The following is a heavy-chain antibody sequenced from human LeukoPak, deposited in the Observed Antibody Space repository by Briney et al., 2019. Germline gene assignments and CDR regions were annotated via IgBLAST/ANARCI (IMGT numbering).Heavy chain of an antibody. CDR3: ASYVRGVIVPGYFDY. CDR1: GGSISSGDYY. J-gene: IGHJ4*02. Sequence: PSETLSLTCTVSGGSISSGDYYWSWIRQPPGKGLEWIGYIYYSGSTYYNPSLKSRVTISVDTSKNQFSLKLSSVTAADTAVYHCASYVRGVIVPGYFDYWGQGTLVTVSS. CDR2: IYYSGST. V-gene: IGHV4-30-4*01. D-gene: IGHD3-10*02.